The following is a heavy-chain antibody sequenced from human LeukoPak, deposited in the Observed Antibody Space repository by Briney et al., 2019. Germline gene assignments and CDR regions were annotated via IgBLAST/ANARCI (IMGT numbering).Heavy chain of an antibody. CDR1: GFTFSSYA. CDR2: INDGSSST. Sequence: GGSLRLSCEASGFTFSSYAMSWVRQAPGKGLEWVSAINDGSSSTYYADSVKGRFTISRDNSKNTLYLQMNSLRAEDTAVYYCARDPRGGTLDYWGQGTLVTVSS. CDR3: ARDPRGGTLDY. V-gene: IGHV3-23*01. J-gene: IGHJ4*02. D-gene: IGHD3-10*01.